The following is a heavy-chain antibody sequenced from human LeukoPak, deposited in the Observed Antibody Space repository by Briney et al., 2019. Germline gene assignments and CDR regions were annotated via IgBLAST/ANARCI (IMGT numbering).Heavy chain of an antibody. CDR1: GYTFTGYH. CDR3: ARGSIAARSCIDY. Sequence: GASVKVSCKASGYTFTGYHMHWVRQAPGQGLEWMGRINPNSGDTNYAQEFLGRVTMTRDTSISTAYIELSRLRSDDTAVYYCARGSIAARSCIDYWGRGTLVTVSS. J-gene: IGHJ4*02. V-gene: IGHV1-2*06. CDR2: INPNSGDT. D-gene: IGHD6-6*01.